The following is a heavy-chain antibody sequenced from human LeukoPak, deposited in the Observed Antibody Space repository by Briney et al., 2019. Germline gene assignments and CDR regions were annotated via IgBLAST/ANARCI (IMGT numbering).Heavy chain of an antibody. CDR3: ARGYCSSGSCYHGDY. Sequence: SETLSLTCTVSGGSISSYYWSWIRQPAGKGLEWIGRIYTSGSTNYNPSLKSRVTMSLDTSKNQFSLKLSSVTAADTAIYYCARGYCSSGSCYHGDYWGQGTLVTVSS. CDR1: GGSISSYY. D-gene: IGHD2-2*01. CDR2: IYTSGST. V-gene: IGHV4-4*07. J-gene: IGHJ4*02.